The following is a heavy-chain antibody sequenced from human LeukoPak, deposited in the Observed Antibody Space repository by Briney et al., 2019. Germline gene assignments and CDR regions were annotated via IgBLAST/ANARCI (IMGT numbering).Heavy chain of an antibody. J-gene: IGHJ4*02. CDR3: AKIEKLLLTAAFDY. D-gene: IGHD1-26*01. Sequence: GGSLRLSCAASGFTFSSYTMSWVRQAPGKGLEWVSAISGSGGSTYYADSVKGRFTISRDNSKNTLYLQMNSLRAEDTAVYYCAKIEKLLLTAAFDYWGQGTLVTVSS. CDR1: GFTFSSYT. V-gene: IGHV3-23*01. CDR2: ISGSGGST.